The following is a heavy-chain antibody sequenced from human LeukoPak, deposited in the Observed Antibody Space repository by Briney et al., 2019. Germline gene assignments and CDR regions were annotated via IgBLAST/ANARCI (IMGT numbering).Heavy chain of an antibody. CDR3: ASAHGYIDY. V-gene: IGHV6-1*01. J-gene: IGHJ4*02. CDR1: GDSVSSNSAA. Sequence: SQTLSLTCAISGDSVSSNSAAWNWVRQSPSSGLEWLGRTYYRSKWYNDYAVSVKSRITINPDTSKNQFSLHLNSVTPEDTAVYYCASAHGYIDYWGQGTLVTVSS. D-gene: IGHD5-18*01. CDR2: TYYRSKWYN.